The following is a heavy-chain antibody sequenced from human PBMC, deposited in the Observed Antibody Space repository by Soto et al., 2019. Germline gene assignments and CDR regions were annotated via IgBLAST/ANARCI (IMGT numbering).Heavy chain of an antibody. Sequence: QVQLQESGPGLVKPSQTLSLTCTVSGGSISSGGYYWSWIRQHPGKGLEWIGYIYYSGSTYYNPSLKSRVTISVDTSKNQFSLKLSSVTAADTAVYYCARDLTLGLPQPLPGIAAAGTVDRAFDIWGQGTMVTVSS. CDR3: ARDLTLGLPQPLPGIAAAGTVDRAFDI. CDR2: IYYSGST. V-gene: IGHV4-31*03. D-gene: IGHD6-13*01. CDR1: GGSISSGGYY. J-gene: IGHJ3*02.